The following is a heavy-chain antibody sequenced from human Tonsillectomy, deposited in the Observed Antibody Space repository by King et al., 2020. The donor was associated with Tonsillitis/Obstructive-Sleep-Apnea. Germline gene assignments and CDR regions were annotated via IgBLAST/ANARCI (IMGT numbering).Heavy chain of an antibody. D-gene: IGHD2-8*02. V-gene: IGHV3-21*01. CDR3: ARGGTGGDVWGYMDV. CDR1: GFTFRTYC. CDR2: ISSTSSYI. J-gene: IGHJ6*03. Sequence: VQLVESGGGLVKPGGSLRLSCGASGFTFRTYCMNWVRQAPGKGLEWVSSISSTSSYIYYADSVKGRFTVSRDNAKNSLYLQMNSLRAEDTAVYFCARGGTGGDVWGYMDVWGNGTTVTVSS.